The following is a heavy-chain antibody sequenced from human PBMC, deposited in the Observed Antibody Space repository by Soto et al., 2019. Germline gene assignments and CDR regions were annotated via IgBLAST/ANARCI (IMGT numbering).Heavy chain of an antibody. Sequence: LRLSCAASGFTFSTYGMHWVRQAPGKGLEWVAVISYDGSNKYYADSVKGRFTISRDNSKNTLFLQMNSLGAEDTAVYYCVKDMRYYGSGGQAFDYWGQGTLVTVSS. J-gene: IGHJ4*02. CDR3: VKDMRYYGSGGQAFDY. CDR2: ISYDGSNK. D-gene: IGHD3-10*01. CDR1: GFTFSTYG. V-gene: IGHV3-30*18.